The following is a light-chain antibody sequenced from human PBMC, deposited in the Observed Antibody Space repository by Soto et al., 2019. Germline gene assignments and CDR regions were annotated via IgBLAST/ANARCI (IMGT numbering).Light chain of an antibody. CDR1: QSLRSTS. CDR2: GAS. V-gene: IGKV3-20*01. J-gene: IGKJ1*01. Sequence: PGAIATLSCRASQSLRSTSLAWYQQKPGQAPRLLISGASTRAADIPDRFSGSGSGTDFTLTIGRLEPEDLTVYYCQQYDSSPRTFGQGTKVDIK. CDR3: QQYDSSPRT.